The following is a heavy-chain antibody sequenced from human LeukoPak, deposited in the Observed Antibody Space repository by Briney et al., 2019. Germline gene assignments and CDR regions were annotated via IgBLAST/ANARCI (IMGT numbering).Heavy chain of an antibody. D-gene: IGHD1-26*01. CDR2: ISGSGGNT. CDR3: AKDTRRGQWEKGYFDY. J-gene: IGHJ4*02. CDR1: GFTFSNYA. Sequence: GGSLRLSCAASGFTFSNYAMSWVRQAPGKGLEWVSGISGSGGNTYYAGSVKGRFTISRDNSKNTLYLQMNSLRAEDTAVYYCAKDTRRGQWEKGYFDYWGQGTLVTVSS. V-gene: IGHV3-23*01.